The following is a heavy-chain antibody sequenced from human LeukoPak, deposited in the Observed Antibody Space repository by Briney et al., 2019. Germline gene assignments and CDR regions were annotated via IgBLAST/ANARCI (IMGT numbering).Heavy chain of an antibody. V-gene: IGHV1-69*13. J-gene: IGHJ4*02. CDR3: ARGYYDSSGYFPPTQLYYFDY. D-gene: IGHD3-22*01. CDR1: GGTFSSYA. CDR2: IIPIFGTA. Sequence: ASVKVSCKASGGTFSSYAISWVRQAPGQGLEWMGGIIPIFGTANYAQKFQGRVTITADESTSTAYMELSSPRSEDTAVYYCARGYYDSSGYFPPTQLYYFDYWGQGTLVTVSS.